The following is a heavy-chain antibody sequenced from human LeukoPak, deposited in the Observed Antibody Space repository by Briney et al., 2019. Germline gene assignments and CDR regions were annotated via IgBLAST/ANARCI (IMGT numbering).Heavy chain of an antibody. CDR1: GFTFSDYY. J-gene: IGHJ4*02. V-gene: IGHV3-66*01. CDR2: IYTSGDT. Sequence: GGSLRLSCAASGFTFSDYYMTWIRQAPGKGLEWVSLIYTSGDTYYADSVKGRFTISRDNSKNTIYLQMNSLRAEDTAVYYCARGSPYYDVLTGYSHFDYWGQGTLVTVSS. CDR3: ARGSPYYDVLTGYSHFDY. D-gene: IGHD3-9*01.